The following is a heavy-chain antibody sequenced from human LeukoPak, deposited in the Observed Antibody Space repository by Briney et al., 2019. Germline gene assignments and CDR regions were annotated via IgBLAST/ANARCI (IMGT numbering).Heavy chain of an antibody. CDR3: ARGYSSSWYLSYNWFDP. CDR1: GYTFTGYY. CDR2: INPNSGGT. V-gene: IGHV1-2*02. Sequence: ASVKVSCKASGYTFTGYYMHWVRQAPGQGLEWMGWINPNSGGTNYAQKFQGRVTMTRDTSISTAYMELSRLRSDDTAMYYCARGYSSSWYLSYNWFDPWSQGTLVTVSS. D-gene: IGHD6-13*01. J-gene: IGHJ5*02.